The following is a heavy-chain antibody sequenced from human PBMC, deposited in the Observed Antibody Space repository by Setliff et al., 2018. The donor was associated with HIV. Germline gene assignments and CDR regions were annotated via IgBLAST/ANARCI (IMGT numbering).Heavy chain of an antibody. CDR1: GDSIRGYY. D-gene: IGHD5-12*01. CDR3: ARQMPIPGIAITPVDY. J-gene: IGHJ4*02. Sequence: ETLSLTCTVSGDSIRGYYWSWIRQPPGKGLEWMGYVFYTGFAAYNPSLKSRLTISVDTSKSQFSLTLTSVTAADTAVYYCARQMPIPGIAITPVDYWGQGVLVTVSS. V-gene: IGHV4-59*08. CDR2: VFYTGFA.